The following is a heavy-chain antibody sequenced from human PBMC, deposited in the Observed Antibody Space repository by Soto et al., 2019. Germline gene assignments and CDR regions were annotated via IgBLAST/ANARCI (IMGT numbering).Heavy chain of an antibody. J-gene: IGHJ6*02. V-gene: IGHV4-39*01. CDR1: GGSVSSRSYH. Sequence: SETLSLTCTVSGGSVSSRSYHWGWIRQPPGRGLEWIGNMYYSENTYYNPSLKSRVTISEDTSKNQFSLRLGSVTAADTAVYYCARGESYGMDVWGQGTTVTVSS. CDR2: MYYSENT. CDR3: ARGESYGMDV.